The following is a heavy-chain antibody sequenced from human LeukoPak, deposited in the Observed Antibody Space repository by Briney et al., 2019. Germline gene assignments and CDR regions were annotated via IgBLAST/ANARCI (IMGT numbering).Heavy chain of an antibody. CDR3: ARDLIMEFDKVRDYGNNWFDP. CDR1: GYSFADYY. D-gene: IGHD4/OR15-4a*01. Sequence: GASVKVSCKASGYSFADYYMHWVRQAPGQGLEWMGWIKPNSGGTRSAQKFQGRVTMTRDTSISTAYMELSRLRSDDTAVYYCARDLIMEFDKVRDYGNNWFDPWGQGTLVTVSS. CDR2: IKPNSGGT. J-gene: IGHJ5*02. V-gene: IGHV1-2*02.